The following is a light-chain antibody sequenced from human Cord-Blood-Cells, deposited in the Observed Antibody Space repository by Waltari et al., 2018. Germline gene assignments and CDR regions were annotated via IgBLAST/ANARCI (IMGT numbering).Light chain of an antibody. CDR2: EDN. Sequence: NFMLTQPHYVSESPGKPVPISCPRSRGSIASHHVQSDQQHPGSSPTTVIYEDNQRPSGVPDRFSGSIDSSSNSASLTISGLKTEDEADYYCQSYDSSNVVFGGGTKLTVL. CDR3: QSYDSSNVV. V-gene: IGLV6-57*01. CDR1: RGSIASHH. J-gene: IGLJ2*01.